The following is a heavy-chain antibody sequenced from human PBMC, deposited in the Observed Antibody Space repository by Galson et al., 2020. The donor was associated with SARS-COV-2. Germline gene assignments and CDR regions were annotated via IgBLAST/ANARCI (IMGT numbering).Heavy chain of an antibody. J-gene: IGHJ4*02. CDR1: GFIFSNYG. CDR2: IEYDGANK. CDR3: FPAAGVSH. V-gene: IGHV3-30*02. D-gene: IGHD2-8*02. Sequence: GGPLRLSCAPSGFIFSNYGMHWVRQAPGKGPAWVGFIEYDGANKFYGDSVKGRITIPRDNPKNTLYLQLDSLRDEDTAVYYCFPAAGVSHWGQGTLVIVSS.